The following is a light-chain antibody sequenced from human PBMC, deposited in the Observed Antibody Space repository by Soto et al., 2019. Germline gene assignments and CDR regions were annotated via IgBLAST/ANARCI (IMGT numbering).Light chain of an antibody. J-gene: IGKJ1*01. CDR3: LHDHICPRT. CDR1: QDIKNE. Sequence: AIQMTQSPSSLSAWVGDRVTITCRASQDIKNELGLYQQKPGKAPNVLLYAASTFLSGVHSWFRGAGSGTDFSLTISCLQPEDFSTYYCLHDHICPRTFSQGTMVDIK. CDR2: AAS. V-gene: IGKV1-6*01.